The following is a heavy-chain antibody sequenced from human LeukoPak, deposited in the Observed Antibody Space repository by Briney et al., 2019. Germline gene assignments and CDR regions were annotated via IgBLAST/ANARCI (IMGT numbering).Heavy chain of an antibody. J-gene: IGHJ4*02. V-gene: IGHV3-23*01. Sequence: GGSLRLSCAASGFTFNNYAMSWVRQAPGKGLEWVSGITGSGGSTYYADSVKGRFTISRDNSKNTLYLQMNSLRAEDTAVYFCAKVQWSSSGSFDYWGQGALVTVSS. CDR1: GFTFNNYA. CDR2: ITGSGGST. D-gene: IGHD6-19*01. CDR3: AKVQWSSSGSFDY.